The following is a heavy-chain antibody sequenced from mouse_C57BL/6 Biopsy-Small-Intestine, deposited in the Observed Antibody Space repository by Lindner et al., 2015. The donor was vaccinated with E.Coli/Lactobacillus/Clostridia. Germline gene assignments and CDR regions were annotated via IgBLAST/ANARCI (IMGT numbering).Heavy chain of an antibody. CDR3: ARDHRSQVRGVIVNFLDY. Sequence: SVKVSCKTSGYTFTSYGINWVRQAPGQGLEWVGRITTYNGHTDYLQKFQDRVTMSIDASTSTAYLEVRSLRSDDTAVYYCARDHRSQVRGVIVNFLDYWGQGTLVTVS. J-gene: IGHJ3*01. CDR2: ITTYNGHT. CDR1: GYTFTSYG. D-gene: IGHD2-12*01. V-gene: IGHV1-20*01.